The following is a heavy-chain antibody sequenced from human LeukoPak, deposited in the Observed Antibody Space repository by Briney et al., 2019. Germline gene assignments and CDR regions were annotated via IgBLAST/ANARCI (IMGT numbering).Heavy chain of an antibody. Sequence: ASVKVSCKASGYXFTAYGVSWVRQAPGQGLEWMGWISAYNGNTDYAQKVQGRVTMTTDTSTSTAYMELRSLRSDDTAVYYCARDGSGSYYMRNWLDPWGQGTLVTVSS. J-gene: IGHJ5*02. CDR3: ARDGSGSYYMRNWLDP. CDR2: ISAYNGNT. V-gene: IGHV1-18*01. CDR1: GYXFTAYG. D-gene: IGHD3-10*01.